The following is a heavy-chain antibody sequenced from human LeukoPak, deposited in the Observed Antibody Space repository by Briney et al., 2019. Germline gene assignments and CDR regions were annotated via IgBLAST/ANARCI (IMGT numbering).Heavy chain of an antibody. D-gene: IGHD6-25*01. CDR3: ARAPSPIYSGSAPLDY. CDR1: GGSISSDY. V-gene: IGHV4-4*09. J-gene: IGHJ4*02. CDR2: IYTNGNT. Sequence: SETLSLTCSVSGGSISSDYWNWIRQPPGKGLEWLGYIYTNGNTDYNPSLKSQVIISIDASKRQFSLKLSSVTAADTAVYYCARAPSPIYSGSAPLDYWGQGTLVIVSS.